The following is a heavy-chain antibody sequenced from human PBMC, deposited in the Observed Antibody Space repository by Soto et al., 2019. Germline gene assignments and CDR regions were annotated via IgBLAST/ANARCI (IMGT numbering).Heavy chain of an antibody. CDR3: ASYRGALYFEA. Sequence: PSDTLSLTCSVSGRSMSSNYWSWIRQSPDKGLEWLGYVFYGGTDYNPSLRGRVSMSVETSKSQFSLKLTSVTVADTAVYYCASYRGALYFEAWGQGILVTVYS. CDR2: VFYGGT. D-gene: IGHD3-16*01. V-gene: IGHV4-59*07. CDR1: GRSMSSNY. J-gene: IGHJ4*02.